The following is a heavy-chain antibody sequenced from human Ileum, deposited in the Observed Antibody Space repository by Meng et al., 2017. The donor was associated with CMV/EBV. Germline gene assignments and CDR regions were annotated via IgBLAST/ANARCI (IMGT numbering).Heavy chain of an antibody. CDR3: ARDRTPYYDFWSGYYLRPSWFDP. CDR2: IKQDGSEK. CDR1: GFTFSSYW. D-gene: IGHD3-3*01. V-gene: IGHV3-7*01. J-gene: IGHJ5*02. Sequence: GESLKISCAASGFTFSSYWMSWVRQAPGKGLEWVANIKQDGSEKYYVDSVKGRFTISRDNAKNSLYLQMNSLRAEDTAVYYCARDRTPYYDFWSGYYLRPSWFDPWGQGTRVTGSS.